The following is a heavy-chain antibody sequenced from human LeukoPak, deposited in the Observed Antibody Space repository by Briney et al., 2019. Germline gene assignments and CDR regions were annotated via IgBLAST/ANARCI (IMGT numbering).Heavy chain of an antibody. D-gene: IGHD6-19*01. V-gene: IGHV1-18*01. J-gene: IGHJ4*02. Sequence: ASVKVSFKASGYTFTSYGISWVRQAPGQGLEGMGWISADNANRKYAQKFQDRVSMTTDISTSTAYMDLRSLRSDDTAVYYCARDEPYSSGWYYFDYWGQGTLVTVSS. CDR1: GYTFTSYG. CDR3: ARDEPYSSGWYYFDY. CDR2: ISADNANR.